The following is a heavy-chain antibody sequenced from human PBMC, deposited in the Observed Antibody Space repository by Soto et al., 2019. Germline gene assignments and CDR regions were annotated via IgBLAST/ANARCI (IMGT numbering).Heavy chain of an antibody. CDR1: GYTFTTYG. Sequence: ASVKVSCKTSGYTFTTYGVSWVRQAPGQGLEWMGWVNPNTGVTKYAQKFQGRVTMTRDTSINTAYVELSGLTSDDTAVYYCTTLRLDPWGQGTLVTVSS. J-gene: IGHJ5*02. CDR3: TTLRLDP. V-gene: IGHV1-2*02. CDR2: VNPNTGVT. D-gene: IGHD3-9*01.